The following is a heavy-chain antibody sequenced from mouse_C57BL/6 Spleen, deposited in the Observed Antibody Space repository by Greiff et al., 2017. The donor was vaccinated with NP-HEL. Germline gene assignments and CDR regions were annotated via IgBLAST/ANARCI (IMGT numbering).Heavy chain of an antibody. CDR3: TRNYGSPWWYFDV. J-gene: IGHJ1*03. CDR1: GFTFSSYA. V-gene: IGHV5-9-1*02. Sequence: EVKLMESGEGLVKPGGSLKLSCAASGFTFSSYAMSWVRQTPEKRLEWVAYISSGGDYIYYADTVKGRFTISRDNARNTLYLQMSSLKSEDTAMYYCTRNYGSPWWYFDVWGTGTTVTVSS. CDR2: ISSGGDYI. D-gene: IGHD1-1*01.